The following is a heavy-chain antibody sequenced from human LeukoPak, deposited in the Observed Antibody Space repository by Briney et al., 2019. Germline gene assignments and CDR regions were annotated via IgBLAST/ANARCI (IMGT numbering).Heavy chain of an antibody. V-gene: IGHV4-39*07. D-gene: IGHD3-22*01. Sequence: SESLSLTCTVSGGSISGPYSYWGWIRQPPGKGLEWIGSLYNSGSTYSNPSLKSRATISVDTSKNQFSLKLSSVTAADTAVYYCPRVNYYDSSGYWTRREYYFDYWGQGTLVTVSS. CDR3: PRVNYYDSSGYWTRREYYFDY. CDR2: LYNSGST. CDR1: GGSISGPYSY. J-gene: IGHJ4*02.